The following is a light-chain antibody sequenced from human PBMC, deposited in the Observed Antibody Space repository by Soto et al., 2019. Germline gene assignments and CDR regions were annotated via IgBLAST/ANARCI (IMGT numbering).Light chain of an antibody. V-gene: IGKV1-39*01. J-gene: IGKJ4*01. CDR3: QQTYSTPLT. CDR1: QNINTY. CDR2: AAS. Sequence: DIQMTQSPSSLSASVGDRVTITCRASQNINTYLNWYQQKPGRAPKLLIYAASSLQSGVPSRFSGSGSGTNFILTISSLQPEDFATYYCQQTYSTPLTFGGGTRVEIK.